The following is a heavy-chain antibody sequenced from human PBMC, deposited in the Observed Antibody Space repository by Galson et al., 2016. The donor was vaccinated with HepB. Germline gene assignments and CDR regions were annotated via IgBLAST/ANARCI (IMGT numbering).Heavy chain of an antibody. J-gene: IGHJ1*01. D-gene: IGHD6-13*01. Sequence: SVKVSCKASGDTFTSYDINWVRQATGQGLEWMGWMNPNSGNTGYPQKFQGRVTMTRNTPISTAYMELSSLTSEDTAVYYCASPLYRSSWFQPGVYFQHWGQGTVVTVSS. CDR2: MNPNSGNT. CDR3: ASPLYRSSWFQPGVYFQH. CDR1: GDTFTSYD. V-gene: IGHV1-8*01.